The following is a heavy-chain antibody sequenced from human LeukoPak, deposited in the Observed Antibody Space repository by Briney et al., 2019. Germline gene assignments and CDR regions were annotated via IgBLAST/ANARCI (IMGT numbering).Heavy chain of an antibody. J-gene: IGHJ4*02. V-gene: IGHV3-53*01. Sequence: PGGSLRLSGAASGFTVTSNYMAWVRQAPGMGLEWVSVTYTGGDTYYADSVKGRFSVSRDKSKNTLYLQMNSLRAEDTAVYYCARSKEAYGYFDYWGQGTLLTVSS. D-gene: IGHD4-17*01. CDR2: TYTGGDT. CDR1: GFTVTSNY. CDR3: ARSKEAYGYFDY.